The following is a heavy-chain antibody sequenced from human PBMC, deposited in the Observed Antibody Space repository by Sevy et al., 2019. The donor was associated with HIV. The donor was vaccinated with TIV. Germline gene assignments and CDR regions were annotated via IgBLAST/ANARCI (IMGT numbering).Heavy chain of an antibody. V-gene: IGHV3-11*04. D-gene: IGHD3-9*01. CDR1: GFTFSKYS. CDR3: AREPRNYDILTGYSGGFQH. J-gene: IGHJ1*01. Sequence: GGSLRLSCAASGFTFSKYSMSWIRQTPGKGLEWVSYISSSGSTIYYADSVKGRFTISRDNAKNSLYLQMNSLRAEDTAVYYCAREPRNYDILTGYSGGFQHWGQGTLVTVSS. CDR2: ISSSGSTI.